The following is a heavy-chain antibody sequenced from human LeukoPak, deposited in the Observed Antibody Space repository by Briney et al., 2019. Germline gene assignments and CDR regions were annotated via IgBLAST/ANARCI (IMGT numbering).Heavy chain of an antibody. J-gene: IGHJ6*02. CDR3: ARDRGGRGNLLLYFGLDV. Sequence: ASVKVSCEASGYTFTDSFIHWVRQAPGRGLEWMGWINPNSGGTNFAQKFQARVTMTRDTSFNTAYMELSRLTSDDTAVYYCARDRGGRGNLLLYFGLDVWGQGTTVTVSS. CDR1: GYTFTDSF. V-gene: IGHV1-2*02. D-gene: IGHD1-26*01. CDR2: INPNSGGT.